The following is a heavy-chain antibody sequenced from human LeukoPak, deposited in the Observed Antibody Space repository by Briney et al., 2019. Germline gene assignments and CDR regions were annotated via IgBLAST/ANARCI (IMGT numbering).Heavy chain of an antibody. D-gene: IGHD2-2*01. CDR1: GFTFSSYS. CDR2: ISSSSSHI. J-gene: IGHJ4*02. Sequence: GESLRLSCAASGFTFSSYSMNWVRQAPGKGLEWVSSISSSSSHIYYADSVKGRFTISRDNAKNSLYLQMNSLRAEDTAVYYCARDDIVVVPAAMQIDHWGQGTLVTVSS. CDR3: ARDDIVVVPAAMQIDH. V-gene: IGHV3-21*01.